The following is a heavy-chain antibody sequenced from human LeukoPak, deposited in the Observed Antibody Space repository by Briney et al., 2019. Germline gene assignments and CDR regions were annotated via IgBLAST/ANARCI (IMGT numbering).Heavy chain of an antibody. J-gene: IGHJ4*02. CDR2: ITSSSNTI. D-gene: IGHD1-7*01. CDR3: VRGAGTTDY. CDR1: GFTFSSYS. V-gene: IGHV3-48*01. Sequence: GGSLRLSCAASGFTFSSYSMNWVRQFPGKGLEWVSYITSSSNTIYYADSVKGRFTISRDNAKNSLYLQMNSLRAEDTAVYYCVRGAGTTDYWGQGTLVTVSS.